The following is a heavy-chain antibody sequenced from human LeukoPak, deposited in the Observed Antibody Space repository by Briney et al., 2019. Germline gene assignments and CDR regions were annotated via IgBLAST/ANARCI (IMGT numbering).Heavy chain of an antibody. CDR3: ARHGMATIIN. CDR1: GGSISWTSYY. J-gene: IGHJ4*02. CDR2: FYYNGST. V-gene: IGHV4-39*01. Sequence: PSETLCLTCTVSGGSISWTSYYWGWIRQPPGKGLELIGSFYYNGSTYYSPSLKSRATITAETSKNQFSLKLSSVTAADTAVFYCARHGMATIINWGQGTLVTVSS. D-gene: IGHD5-24*01.